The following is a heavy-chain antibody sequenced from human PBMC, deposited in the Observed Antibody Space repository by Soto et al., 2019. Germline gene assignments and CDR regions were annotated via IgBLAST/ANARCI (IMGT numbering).Heavy chain of an antibody. J-gene: IGHJ6*03. Sequence: PGGSLRLSCAASGFTFSSYGMHWVRQAPGKGLEWVAVISYDGSNKYYADSVKGRFTISRDNSKNTLYLQMNSLRAEDTAVYYCAKDGESTVTTDYYYYYYMDVWGKGTTVTVSS. CDR3: AKDGESTVTTDYYYYYYMDV. V-gene: IGHV3-30*18. CDR2: ISYDGSNK. CDR1: GFTFSSYG. D-gene: IGHD4-17*01.